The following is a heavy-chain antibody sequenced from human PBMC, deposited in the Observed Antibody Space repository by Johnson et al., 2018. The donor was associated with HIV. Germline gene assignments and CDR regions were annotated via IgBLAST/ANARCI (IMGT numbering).Heavy chain of an antibody. V-gene: IGHV3-53*01. CDR3: ARALSRFGVSDAFDV. J-gene: IGHJ3*01. CDR1: GFTVSSYY. CDR2: IYSGGST. D-gene: IGHD3-10*01. Sequence: VQLVESGGGLIQPGGSLRLSCAASGFTVSSYYMSWVRQAPGKGLEWVSVIYSGGSTYYADSVKGRFTISSDISKNTLFLQMNSLRVEDTAVYYCARALSRFGVSDAFDVWGQGTMVTVSS.